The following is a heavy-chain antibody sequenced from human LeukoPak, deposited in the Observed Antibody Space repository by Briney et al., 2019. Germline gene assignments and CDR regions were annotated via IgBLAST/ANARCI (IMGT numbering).Heavy chain of an antibody. CDR1: GFTFSSYG. CDR2: IWYGGSNK. Sequence: GSLRLSCAASGFTFSSYGMHWVRQAPGKGLEWVAVIWYGGSNKYYADSVKGRFTISRDNSKNTLYLQMNSLRAEDTAVYYCASTVSTYYYYYMDVWGKGTTVTVSS. V-gene: IGHV3-33*08. J-gene: IGHJ6*03. CDR3: ASTVSTYYYYYMDV. D-gene: IGHD4-11*01.